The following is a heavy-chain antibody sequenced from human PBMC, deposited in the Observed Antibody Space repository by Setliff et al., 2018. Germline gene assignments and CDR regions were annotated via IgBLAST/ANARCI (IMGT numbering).Heavy chain of an antibody. CDR1: GDSISSGSYH. CDR2: IHPSGST. V-gene: IGHV4-61*02. Sequence: SETLSLTCTVSGDSISSGSYHWSWIRKPAGKGLEWIGRIHPSGSTNYNPSLRSRVTISVDTSKNQFSLKVSSVTAADTAVYYCARTTGSTHNWLDPWGPGTLVTVSS. D-gene: IGHD1-1*01. J-gene: IGHJ5*02. CDR3: ARTTGSTHNWLDP.